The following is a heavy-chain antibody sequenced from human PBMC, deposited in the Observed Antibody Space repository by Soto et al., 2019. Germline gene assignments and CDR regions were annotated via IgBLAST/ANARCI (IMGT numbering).Heavy chain of an antibody. J-gene: IGHJ3*02. CDR2: ISGSGGST. CDR3: AKRAHYYDSSGYYHDAFDI. Sequence: GGSLILSWAASGFTFSSCSMSWVRQAPGKGLEWVSAISGSGGSTYYADSVKGRFTISRDNSKNTLYLQMNSLRAEDTAVYYCAKRAHYYDSSGYYHDAFDIWGQGTMVTVSS. CDR1: GFTFSSCS. D-gene: IGHD3-22*01. V-gene: IGHV3-23*01.